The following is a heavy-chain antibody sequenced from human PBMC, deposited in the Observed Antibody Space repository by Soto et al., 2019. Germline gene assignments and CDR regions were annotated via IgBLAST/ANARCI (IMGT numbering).Heavy chain of an antibody. D-gene: IGHD3-10*01. CDR2: INLSGST. Sequence: PSQTLSVRNAVYGGTFIGYYWSRIRQPPGTGLEWIGSINLSGSTYYNPSLKSRVTTSVDTSKNQFSLKLSSVTAADTAVYFCARRHGLDIDAYYWGQGILVTVSS. CDR1: GGTFIGYY. V-gene: IGHV4-34*01. J-gene: IGHJ4*02. CDR3: ARRHGLDIDAYY.